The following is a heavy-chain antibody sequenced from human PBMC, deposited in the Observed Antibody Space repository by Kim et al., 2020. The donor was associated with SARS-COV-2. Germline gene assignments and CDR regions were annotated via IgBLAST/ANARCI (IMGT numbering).Heavy chain of an antibody. CDR3: AGNRNDFYDMDG. CDR1: GFTFRTNY. D-gene: IGHD1-1*01. CDR2: IYSGGST. V-gene: IGHV3-66*01. Sequence: GGSLRLSCAASGFTFRTNYMSWVRQAPGKGLEWVSVIYSGGSTYYAADAVGRCTISTDNTTKTSYLLMMSLLVDDTTIYFCAGNRNDFYDMDGGGKGTT. J-gene: IGHJ6*03.